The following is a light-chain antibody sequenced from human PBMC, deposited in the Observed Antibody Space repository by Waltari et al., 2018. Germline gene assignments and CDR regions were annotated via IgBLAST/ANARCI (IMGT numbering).Light chain of an antibody. Sequence: IQVTQQPPSLSAAVGDRVTITCRASQDISYHLTWYQQKPGEAPNHLIYSASTLQSAVPSRFSGSGSGTDFTLPISSLQPADSATYYCHQLHSYPLTFGGGTKVEIK. V-gene: IGKV1-9*01. J-gene: IGKJ4*01. CDR3: HQLHSYPLT. CDR2: SAS. CDR1: QDISYH.